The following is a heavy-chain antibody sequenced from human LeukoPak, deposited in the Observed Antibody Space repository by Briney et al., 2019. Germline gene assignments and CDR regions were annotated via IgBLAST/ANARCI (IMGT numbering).Heavy chain of an antibody. CDR3: ARDAGYCSGGSCYPGQFDY. CDR1: GFTFSSYG. Sequence: GRSLRLSCAASGFTFSSYGMHWVRQAPGKGLEWVAVIWYDGSDKYYPDSVKGRFTISRDNSKNTLYLQMNSLRAEDTAVYYCARDAGYCSGGSCYPGQFDYWGQGTLVTVSS. J-gene: IGHJ4*02. V-gene: IGHV3-33*01. CDR2: IWYDGSDK. D-gene: IGHD2-15*01.